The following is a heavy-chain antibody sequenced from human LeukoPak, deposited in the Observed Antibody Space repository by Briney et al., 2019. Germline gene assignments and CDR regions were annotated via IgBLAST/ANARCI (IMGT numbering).Heavy chain of an antibody. J-gene: IGHJ4*02. Sequence: RPSETLSLTCTVSGGSISSGGYYWSWIRQPPGKGLEWIGYIYHSGSTYYNPSLKSRVTISVDTSKNQFSLKLSSVTAADTAVYYCARQEYSSSLGNFDYWGQGTLVAVSS. CDR3: ARQEYSSSLGNFDY. D-gene: IGHD6-6*01. CDR2: IYHSGST. CDR1: GGSISSGGYY. V-gene: IGHV4-30-2*03.